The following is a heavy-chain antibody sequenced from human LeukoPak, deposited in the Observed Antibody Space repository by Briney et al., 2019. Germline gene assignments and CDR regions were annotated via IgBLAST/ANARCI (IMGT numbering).Heavy chain of an antibody. Sequence: GGSLRLSCAASGFTFSSYGMHWVRQAPGKGLEWVSVISGRGDSTHYADSVKGRFTISRDNSKNTLYLQMNSLRAEDTAVYYCAKAHSSSWYYFGDWGQGALVTVSS. CDR2: ISGRGDST. D-gene: IGHD6-13*01. V-gene: IGHV3-23*01. J-gene: IGHJ4*02. CDR1: GFTFSSYG. CDR3: AKAHSSSWYYFGD.